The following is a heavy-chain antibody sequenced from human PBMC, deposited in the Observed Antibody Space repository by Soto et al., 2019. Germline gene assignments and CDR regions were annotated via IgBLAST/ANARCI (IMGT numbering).Heavy chain of an antibody. V-gene: IGHV3-13*01. J-gene: IGHJ3*02. D-gene: IGHD3-16*02. Sequence: VQLVESGGGVVQPGRSLRLSCAASGFTFSSYDMHWVRQATGKGLEWVSAIGTAGDTYYPGSVKGRFTISRENAKNSLYLQMNSLRAGDTAVYYCARGGGYDYVWGSYRYKVGAFDIWGQGTMVTVSS. CDR3: ARGGGYDYVWGSYRYKVGAFDI. CDR2: IGTAGDT. CDR1: GFTFSSYD.